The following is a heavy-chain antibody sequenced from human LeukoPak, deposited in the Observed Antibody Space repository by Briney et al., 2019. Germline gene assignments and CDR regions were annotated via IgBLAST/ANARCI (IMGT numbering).Heavy chain of an antibody. CDR1: GFTFSSYE. V-gene: IGHV3-48*03. J-gene: IGHJ4*02. CDR3: ASQVGEVPAGFDY. D-gene: IGHD2-2*01. CDR2: ISSSGSTI. Sequence: GGSLRLSCAASGFTFSSYEMNWVRQAPGKGLEWVSYISSSGSTIYYADSVKGRFTISRDNAKNSLYLQMNSLRAEDTAVYCCASQVGEVPAGFDYWGQGTLVTVSS.